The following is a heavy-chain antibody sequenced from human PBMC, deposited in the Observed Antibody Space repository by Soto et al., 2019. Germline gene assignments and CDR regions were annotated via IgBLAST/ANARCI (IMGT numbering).Heavy chain of an antibody. Sequence: HPLSLTSALSGDSVSSNRAAWNWIRQSPSRGREWLVRTCSRSKWYNGDAVSVKSRITINPDTSKNQFSLQLNSVTPEDTAVYYCARAPPPESIAVAGRYYYYGMDVWGQGTTVTVSS. D-gene: IGHD6-19*01. CDR3: ARAPPPESIAVAGRYYYYGMDV. CDR1: GDSVSSNRAA. V-gene: IGHV6-1*01. J-gene: IGHJ6*02. CDR2: TCSRSKWYN.